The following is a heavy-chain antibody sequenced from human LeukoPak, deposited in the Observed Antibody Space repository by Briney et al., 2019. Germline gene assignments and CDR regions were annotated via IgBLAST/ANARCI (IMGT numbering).Heavy chain of an antibody. CDR3: TRGIAHDGFDP. V-gene: IGHV3-73*01. D-gene: IGHD6-13*01. CDR2: IRSKANSYAT. Sequence: GGSLKLSCAASGFTFSGSAMHWVRQASGKGLEWVGRIRSKANSYATAYAASVKGRFTISRDDSKSTAYLQMNSLKTEDTAVYYCTRGIAHDGFDPWGQGTLVTVSS. CDR1: GFTFSGSA. J-gene: IGHJ5*02.